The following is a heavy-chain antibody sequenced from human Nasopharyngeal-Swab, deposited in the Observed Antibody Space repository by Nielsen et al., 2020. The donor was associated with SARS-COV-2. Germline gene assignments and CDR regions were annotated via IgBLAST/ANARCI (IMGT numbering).Heavy chain of an antibody. J-gene: IGHJ6*02. CDR2: IIPILDIG. CDR3: ARDLWLETDYYYLGMGV. V-gene: IGHV1-69*04. D-gene: IGHD6-19*01. CDR1: GGTFSSYA. Sequence: SVKVSCKASGGTFSSYAITWVRQAPGQGLEWMGRIIPILDIGRYAQKFQGRVTITADESTNTAYMELSSLTSEDTAVYYCARDLWLETDYYYLGMGVWGQGTTVTVSS.